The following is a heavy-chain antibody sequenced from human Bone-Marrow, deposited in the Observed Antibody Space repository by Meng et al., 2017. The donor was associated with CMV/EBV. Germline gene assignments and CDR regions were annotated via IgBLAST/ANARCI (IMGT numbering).Heavy chain of an antibody. V-gene: IGHV3-21*01. CDR1: GFTFSSYS. D-gene: IGHD3-3*01. CDR3: ARDINDFGSGSGYSYGD. CDR2: ISSSSSYI. J-gene: IGHJ4*02. Sequence: GESLNISCAASGFTFSSYSMNWVRQAPGKGLEWVSSISSSSSYIYYADSVKRRFTISRDNDKNSLYLQMNSLRAEDTAVYYCARDINDFGSGSGYSYGDWGQGTLVTVSS.